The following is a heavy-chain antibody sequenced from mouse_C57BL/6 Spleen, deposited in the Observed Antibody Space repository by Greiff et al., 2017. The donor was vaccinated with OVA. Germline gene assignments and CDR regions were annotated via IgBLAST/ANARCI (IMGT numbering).Heavy chain of an antibody. CDR2: IRNKANGYTT. Sequence: EVMLVESGGGLVQPGGSLSLSCAASGGTVNEEERRGGSQRPGQALERKGVIRNKANGYTTEYSASVLGRFTITRDNSQSILYLQMNALGAENSATYCGARSGSSYAMDYWGQGTSVTVSS. D-gene: IGHD1-1*01. J-gene: IGHJ4*01. V-gene: IGHV7-3*01. CDR3: ARSGSSYAMDY. CDR1: GGTVNEEE.